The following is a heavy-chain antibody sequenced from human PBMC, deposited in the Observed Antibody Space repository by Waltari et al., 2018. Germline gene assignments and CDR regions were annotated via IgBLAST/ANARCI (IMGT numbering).Heavy chain of an antibody. CDR2: SSWNGGTI. CDR3: AKDMRLRGILITSVDF. D-gene: IGHD3-10*01. V-gene: IGHV3-9*01. J-gene: IGHJ4*02. CDR1: GFTFDDFA. Sequence: EVQLVESGGGLVQPGGSLRLSCAASGFTFDDFAMHWVRLVAGRGLEWVSASSWNGGTIAYADSVKGRFTISRDNTKSSLHLQMHSLRTEDTAVYYCAKDMRLRGILITSVDFWGQGIPVTVSS.